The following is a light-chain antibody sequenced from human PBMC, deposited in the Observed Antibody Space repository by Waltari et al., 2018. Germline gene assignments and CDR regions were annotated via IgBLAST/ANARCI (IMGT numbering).Light chain of an antibody. CDR3: QQYYSTPLT. Sequence: DIVMTQSPDSLAVSLGERATINCNSSQSVLYSSNNKNYLAWYQQKQGQPPKLLIYWASTRESGVPDRFSGSGSGTDFTLTISSLQAEDVAVYYCQQYYSTPLTFGQGTKVEIK. J-gene: IGKJ1*01. CDR1: QSVLYSSNNKNY. CDR2: WAS. V-gene: IGKV4-1*01.